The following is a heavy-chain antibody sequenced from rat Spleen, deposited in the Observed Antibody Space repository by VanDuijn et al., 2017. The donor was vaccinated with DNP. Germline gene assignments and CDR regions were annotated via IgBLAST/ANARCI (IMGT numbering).Heavy chain of an antibody. Sequence: EVQLVESGGGLVQPGRSLKLSCAASGFTFSDHNMAWVRQAPEKGLEWVATINYDGSSTYYRDSVKGRFIISRNNAKSTLYLQMDSLRSDDTATYYCAVRPPPTRGPFDYWGQGIMVTVSS. CDR1: GFTFSDHN. V-gene: IGHV5-7*01. CDR2: INYDGSST. J-gene: IGHJ2*01. CDR3: AVRPPPTRGPFDY. D-gene: IGHD1-4*01.